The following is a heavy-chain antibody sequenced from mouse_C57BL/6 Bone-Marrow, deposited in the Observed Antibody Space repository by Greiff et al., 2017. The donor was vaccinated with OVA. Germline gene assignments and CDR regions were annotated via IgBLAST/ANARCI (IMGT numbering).Heavy chain of an antibody. V-gene: IGHV1-81*01. CDR3: ARAPYYYGSSPYYYAMDY. CDR1: GYTFTSYG. Sequence: VQLQQSGAELARPGASVKLSCKASGYTFTSYGISWVKQRTGQGLEWIGEIYPRSGNTYYNEKFKGKATLTADKSSSTAYMQLSSLTSEDSAVYFCARAPYYYGSSPYYYAMDYRGQGTSVTVSS. D-gene: IGHD1-1*01. CDR2: IYPRSGNT. J-gene: IGHJ4*01.